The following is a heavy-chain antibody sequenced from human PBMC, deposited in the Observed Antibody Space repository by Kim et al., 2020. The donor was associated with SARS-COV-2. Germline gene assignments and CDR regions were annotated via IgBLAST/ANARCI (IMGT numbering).Heavy chain of an antibody. D-gene: IGHD1-26*01. J-gene: IGHJ5*02. CDR1: GGSIYGYY. CDR3: AKTSTSGTSP. V-gene: IGHV4-59*01. CDR2: IHYSGST. Sequence: SETLSLTCTVSGGSIYGYYWTWVRQPPGKGLEWIGYIHYSGSTYYNPSLKSRVTISVDASTNRFSLKLSSVTAADTAVYYCAKTSTSGTSPWGQGTLVTVSS.